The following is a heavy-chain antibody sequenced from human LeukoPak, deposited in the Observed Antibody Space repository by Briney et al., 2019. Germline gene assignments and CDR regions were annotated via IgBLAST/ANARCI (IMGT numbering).Heavy chain of an antibody. CDR2: ISAYNGNT. CDR1: GGTFSSYA. CDR3: ARDTPLDLDYYDSSGYVY. J-gene: IGHJ4*02. Sequence: ASVKVSCKASGGTFSSYAISWVRQAPGQGLEWMGWISAYNGNTNYAQKLQGRVTMTTDTSTSTAYMELRSLRSDDTAVYYCARDTPLDLDYYDSSGYVYWGQGTLVTVSS. V-gene: IGHV1-18*01. D-gene: IGHD3-22*01.